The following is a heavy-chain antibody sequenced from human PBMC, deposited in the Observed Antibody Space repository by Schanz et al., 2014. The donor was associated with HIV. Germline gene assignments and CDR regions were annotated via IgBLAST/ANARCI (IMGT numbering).Heavy chain of an antibody. J-gene: IGHJ6*02. Sequence: EVHLLESGGGLVQPGGSLRLSCAASGFSFSDNVMTWVRQAPGKGLEWVSIISARGGDTYYADSVKGRFTISRDNSKNTLYLQMNSLRAEDTAVYYCARGSGPYYYYYGMDVWGQGTTVTVSS. CDR3: ARGSGPYYYYYGMDV. V-gene: IGHV3-23*01. CDR1: GFSFSDNV. D-gene: IGHD3-10*01. CDR2: ISARGGDT.